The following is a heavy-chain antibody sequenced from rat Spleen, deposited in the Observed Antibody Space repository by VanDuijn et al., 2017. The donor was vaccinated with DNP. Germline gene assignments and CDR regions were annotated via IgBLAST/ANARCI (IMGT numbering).Heavy chain of an antibody. CDR2: ISYDGSST. CDR1: GFTFSDYN. D-gene: IGHD1-10*01. Sequence: EVQLVESGGGLVQPGRSLKLSCAASGFTFSDYNMAWVRQAPKKGLEWVATISYDGSSTYYRDSVKGRFTISRDNAKSTLYLQMDSLRSEDTATYYCATDNWLFDYWGQGVMVTVSS. J-gene: IGHJ2*01. CDR3: ATDNWLFDY. V-gene: IGHV5-7*01.